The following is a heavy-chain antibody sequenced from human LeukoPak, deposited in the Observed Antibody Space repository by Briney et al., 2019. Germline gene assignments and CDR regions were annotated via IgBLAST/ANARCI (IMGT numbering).Heavy chain of an antibody. CDR2: IYYSGST. J-gene: IGHJ3*02. V-gene: IGHV4-39*01. CDR1: GGSISSSSYY. CDR3: ARGVVADAFDI. D-gene: IGHD3-3*01. Sequence: SETLSLTCIVSGGSISSSSYYWGWIRQPPGKGLEWIGSIYYSGSTYYNPSLKSRITVSVDTSKNQFSLKLSSVTAADTAVYYCARGVVADAFDIWGQGTMVTVSS.